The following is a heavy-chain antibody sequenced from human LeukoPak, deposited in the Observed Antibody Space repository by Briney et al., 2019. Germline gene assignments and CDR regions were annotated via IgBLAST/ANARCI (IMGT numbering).Heavy chain of an antibody. V-gene: IGHV4-59*01. J-gene: IGHJ5*02. Sequence: SETLSLTCTVSGGSISSYYWSWIRQPPGKGLEWIGSIYYSGSTNYNPSLKSRVTISVDTSKNQFSPKLSSVTAADTAVYYCARDVWDSSGYSYGSLNWFDPWGQGTLVTVSS. CDR2: IYYSGST. CDR1: GGSISSYY. CDR3: ARDVWDSSGYSYGSLNWFDP. D-gene: IGHD5-18*01.